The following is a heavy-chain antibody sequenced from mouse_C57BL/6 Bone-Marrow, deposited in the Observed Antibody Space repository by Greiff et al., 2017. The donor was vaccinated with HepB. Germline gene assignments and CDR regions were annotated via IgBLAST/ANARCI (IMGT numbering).Heavy chain of an antibody. CDR3: ARRQDY. CDR2: IDPSDSYT. CDR1: GYAFTSYW. J-gene: IGHJ2*01. V-gene: IGHV1-59*01. Sequence: VQLQQPGAELVRPGTSVKLSCKASGYAFTSYWMNWVKQRPGQGLEWIGMIDPSDSYTNYNQKFKGKATLTVDTSSSTAYMQLSSLTSENSAVYDCARRQDYWGQGTTLTVSS. D-gene: IGHD6-1*01.